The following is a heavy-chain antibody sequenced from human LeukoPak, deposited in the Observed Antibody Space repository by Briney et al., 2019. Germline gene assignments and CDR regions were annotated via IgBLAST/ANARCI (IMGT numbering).Heavy chain of an antibody. CDR1: GGSISSGGYY. D-gene: IGHD4/OR15-4a*01. Sequence: SQTLSLTCTVSGGSISSGGYYWSWIRQHPGKGLEWIGYIYYTGSTYYNPSLKSRVTISVDTSKNQFSLKLSSVTAADTAVYYCARDPTGTSNYGPFDYWGQGTLVTVSS. J-gene: IGHJ4*02. CDR2: IYYTGST. V-gene: IGHV4-31*03. CDR3: ARDPTGTSNYGPFDY.